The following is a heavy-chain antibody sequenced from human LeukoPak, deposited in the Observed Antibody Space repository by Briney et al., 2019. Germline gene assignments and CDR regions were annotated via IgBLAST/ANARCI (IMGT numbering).Heavy chain of an antibody. CDR3: ARVSVVPNSADYLDY. CDR1: GFTVTRNY. V-gene: IGHV3-53*01. CDR2: LYPGGDT. J-gene: IGHJ4*02. Sequence: GGSLRLSCAVSGFTVTRNYMTWVRQAPGKGPEWLSVLYPGGDTYYLDSVKGRFTISRDNSKNTLYHQVKSLRVEDTAVYYCARVSVVPNSADYLDYWGQGTLVTVSS. D-gene: IGHD2-2*01.